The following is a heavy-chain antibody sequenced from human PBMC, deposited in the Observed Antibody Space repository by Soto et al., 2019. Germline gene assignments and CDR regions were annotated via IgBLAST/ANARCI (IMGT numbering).Heavy chain of an antibody. V-gene: IGHV3-23*01. J-gene: IGHJ4*02. CDR1: GFTFSSYA. Sequence: EVQLLESGGGLVQPGGSLRLSCAASGFTFSSYAMNWVRQAPGKGLEWVSGISGSGGVAFYVDSVKGRFTISRDNSKNTLYLQMNSLRAEDTAVYYCAKDTEYSSSSGVDYWGQGTLVTVSS. CDR3: AKDTEYSSSSGVDY. CDR2: ISGSGGVA. D-gene: IGHD6-6*01.